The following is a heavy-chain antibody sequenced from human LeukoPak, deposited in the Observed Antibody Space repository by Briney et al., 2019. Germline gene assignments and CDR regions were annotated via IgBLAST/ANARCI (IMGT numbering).Heavy chain of an antibody. CDR1: GYTFTSYG. CDR2: ISAYNGNT. D-gene: IGHD3-10*01. CDR3: ARTRITMVRGVTYGMDV. Sequence: ASVKVSCKASGYTFTSYGISWVRQAPGQGLEGMGWISAYNGNTNYAQKLQGRVTMTTDTSTSTAYMELRSLRSDDTAVYYCARTRITMVRGVTYGMDVWSQGTTVTVSS. V-gene: IGHV1-18*01. J-gene: IGHJ6*02.